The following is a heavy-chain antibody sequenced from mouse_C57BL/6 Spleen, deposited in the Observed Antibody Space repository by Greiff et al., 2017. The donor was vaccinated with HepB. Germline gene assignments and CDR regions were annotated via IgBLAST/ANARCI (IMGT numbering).Heavy chain of an antibody. Sequence: EVNVVESGGGLVKPGGSLKLSCAASGFTFSDYGMHWVRQAPEKGLEWVAYISSGSSTIYYADTVKGRFTISRDNAKNTLFLQMTSLRSEDTAMYYCARDYYYGSSPSAMDYWGQGTSVTVSS. V-gene: IGHV5-17*01. CDR3: ARDYYYGSSPSAMDY. CDR1: GFTFSDYG. CDR2: ISSGSSTI. D-gene: IGHD1-1*01. J-gene: IGHJ4*01.